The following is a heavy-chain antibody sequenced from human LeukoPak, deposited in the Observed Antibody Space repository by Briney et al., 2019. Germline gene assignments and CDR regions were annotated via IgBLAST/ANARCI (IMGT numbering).Heavy chain of an antibody. J-gene: IGHJ4*02. D-gene: IGHD5-18*01. CDR3: ARGGIQLWLSGLSDH. Sequence: GASVKVSCKASGYTFTNHGISWVRQAPGQGLEWMGWISAYDGNTNYAQKFQGRVAMTTDTSSNTAYMELRSLRSDDTAVYYCARGGIQLWLSGLSDHWGQGTRVTVSS. CDR2: ISAYDGNT. V-gene: IGHV1-18*01. CDR1: GYTFTNHG.